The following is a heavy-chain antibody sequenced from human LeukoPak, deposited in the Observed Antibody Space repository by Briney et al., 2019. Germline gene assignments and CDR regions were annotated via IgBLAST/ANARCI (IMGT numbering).Heavy chain of an antibody. CDR1: GGSINNGGYY. D-gene: IGHD5-24*01. CDR2: IYYRGSS. V-gene: IGHV4-31*03. Sequence: SETRSLPFTVSGGSINNGGYYGSWIRQHPGKGLEWIGYIYYRGSSYYNPSLRSRLTISVDPSKNHFSLKLRSVTAADTAVYFCARNRDGFNSFDYWGQGTLVTVSS. CDR3: ARNRDGFNSFDY. J-gene: IGHJ4*02.